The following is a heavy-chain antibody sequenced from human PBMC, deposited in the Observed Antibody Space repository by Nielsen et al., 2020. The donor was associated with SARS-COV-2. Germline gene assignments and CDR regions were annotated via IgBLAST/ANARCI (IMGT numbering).Heavy chain of an antibody. CDR2: ISSRGSTI. J-gene: IGHJ4*02. D-gene: IGHD1-20*01. CDR3: VRAEGPNWSNLDY. CDR1: GFTFSTYE. V-gene: IGHV3-48*03. Sequence: GESLKISCAASGFTFSTYEMNWVRQAPGKGLEWVSSISSRGSTIHYAGPVKGQFTISRDNAKNSLYLEMNSLRAEDTAVYYCVRAEGPNWSNLDYWGQGILVTVSS.